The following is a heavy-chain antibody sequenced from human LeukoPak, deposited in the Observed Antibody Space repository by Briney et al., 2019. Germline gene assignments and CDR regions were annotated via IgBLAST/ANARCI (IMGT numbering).Heavy chain of an antibody. J-gene: IGHJ1*01. Sequence: GGSLRLSCAASGFTFNNYAMSWVRQAPGKGLEWVSAISGSGGSTYYADSVKGRFTISRDNSNNTLFLHLNSLRGEDTAVYYCTRNSGWYGLSWGQGTLVTVSS. D-gene: IGHD6-19*01. V-gene: IGHV3-23*01. CDR3: TRNSGWYGLS. CDR1: GFTFNNYA. CDR2: ISGSGGST.